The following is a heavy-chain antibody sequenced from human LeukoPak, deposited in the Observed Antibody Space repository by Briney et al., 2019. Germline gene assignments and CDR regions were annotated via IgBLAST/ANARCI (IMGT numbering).Heavy chain of an antibody. J-gene: IGHJ4*02. CDR1: GGSISNYW. CDR2: VFDSGST. CDR3: ARGYSSSWNYFDY. V-gene: IGHV4-59*01. D-gene: IGHD6-13*01. Sequence: SETLSLTCTVSGGSISNYWWSWIRQPPGKGLEWIGYVFDSGSTNYNPSLKRRVTISVDTSKKQFSLKLSSVTAADTAVYYCARGYSSSWNYFDYWGQETLVSVSS.